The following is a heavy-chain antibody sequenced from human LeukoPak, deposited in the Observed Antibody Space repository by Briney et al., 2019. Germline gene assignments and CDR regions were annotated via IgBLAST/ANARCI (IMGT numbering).Heavy chain of an antibody. Sequence: EASVKVSCKASGYTFTGYYMHWVRQAPGQGLEWMGWINPNSGGTNYAQKFQGRVTMTRDTSFSTAYMELSRLRSDDTAVYYCAREVSSSSGYMDVWGQGTTVTVSS. D-gene: IGHD6-6*01. CDR1: GYTFTGYY. J-gene: IGHJ6*02. V-gene: IGHV1-2*02. CDR3: AREVSSSSGYMDV. CDR2: INPNSGGT.